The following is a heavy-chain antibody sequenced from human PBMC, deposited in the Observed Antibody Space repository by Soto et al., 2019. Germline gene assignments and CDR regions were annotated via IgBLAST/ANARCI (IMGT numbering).Heavy chain of an antibody. Sequence: QVQLVQSGAEVKEPGSSVKVSCKASGGGNLRDYRTTWVRRAPGQGLEWMGGIIPKLGSANYAQNFQGRVTVTAYESTNTVYMELRSLRSDDTAVYYCARGGDGSNFGAVYWGQGTPVTVSS. V-gene: IGHV1-69*01. CDR2: IIPKLGSA. J-gene: IGHJ4*02. CDR1: GGGNLRDYR. CDR3: ARGGDGSNFGAVY. D-gene: IGHD2-21*01.